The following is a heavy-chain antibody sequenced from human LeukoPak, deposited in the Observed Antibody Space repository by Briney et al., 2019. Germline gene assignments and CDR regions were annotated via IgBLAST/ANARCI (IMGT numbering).Heavy chain of an antibody. CDR1: GFTFSIYA. CDR2: ISGRGGST. CDR3: AKSLGSVVVTANDY. D-gene: IGHD2-21*02. V-gene: IGHV3-23*01. J-gene: IGHJ4*02. Sequence: GGSLRLSCAASGFTFSIYAMSGVRQAPGEGREGLSGISGRGGSTYYADSVKGRFTLSRDSSKHTLYLQLNSLRAEDTAVYYCAKSLGSVVVTANDYWGQGTLVTVSS.